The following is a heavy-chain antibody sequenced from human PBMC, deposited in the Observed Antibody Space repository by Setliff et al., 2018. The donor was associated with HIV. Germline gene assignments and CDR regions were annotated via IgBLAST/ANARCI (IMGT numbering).Heavy chain of an antibody. CDR1: GGTFSSYA. J-gene: IGHJ4*02. CDR2: IGGYVGDT. Sequence: ASVKVSCKASGGKASGGTFSSYAISWVRQAPGQGLEWLAWIGGYVGDTHSAPNFRGRVTVTQDASRATAYMELRNLRSDDTAIYYCVRDERRAAGGTTGYFDLWGQGTLVTVSS. V-gene: IGHV1-18*01. CDR3: VRDERRAAGGTTGYFDL. D-gene: IGHD6-13*01.